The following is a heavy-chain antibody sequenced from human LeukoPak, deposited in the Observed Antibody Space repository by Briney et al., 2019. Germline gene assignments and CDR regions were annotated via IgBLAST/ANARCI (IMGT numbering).Heavy chain of an antibody. CDR3: ASQRWLQLRAFDY. Sequence: ASVKVSCKASGGTFISYTISWVRQAPGQGLEWMGGIIPIFGTANYAQKFQGRVTITADESTSTAYMELSSLRSEDTAVYYCASQRWLQLRAFDYWGQGTLVTVSS. CDR2: IIPIFGTA. J-gene: IGHJ4*02. CDR1: GGTFISYT. V-gene: IGHV1-69*13. D-gene: IGHD5-24*01.